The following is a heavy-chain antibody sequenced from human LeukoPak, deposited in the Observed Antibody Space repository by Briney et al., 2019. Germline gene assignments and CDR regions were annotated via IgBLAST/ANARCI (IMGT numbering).Heavy chain of an antibody. CDR2: IYTSGST. V-gene: IGHV4-61*02. D-gene: IGHD4-17*01. Sequence: SETLSLTCTVSGGSISSGSYYWCWIRQPAGKGLEWIGRIYTSGSTNYNPSLKSRVTISADTSKNQFSLKLTSVAAADTAVYYCARDGDSGDYAYWGQGTLVTVSS. CDR3: ARDGDSGDYAY. J-gene: IGHJ4*02. CDR1: GGSISSGSYY.